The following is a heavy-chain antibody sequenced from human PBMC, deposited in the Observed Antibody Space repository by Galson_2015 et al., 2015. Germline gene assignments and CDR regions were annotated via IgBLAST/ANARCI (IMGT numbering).Heavy chain of an antibody. CDR1: GFTFSSYG. D-gene: IGHD1-26*01. Sequence: SLRLSCAASGFTFSSYGMHWVRQAPGKGLEWVAVISYDGSNKYYADSVKGRFTISRDNSKNTLYLQMNSLRAEDTAVYYCAKSSVGATAELWTEQDYWGQGTLVTVSS. CDR3: AKSSVGATAELWTEQDY. CDR2: ISYDGSNK. J-gene: IGHJ4*02. V-gene: IGHV3-30*18.